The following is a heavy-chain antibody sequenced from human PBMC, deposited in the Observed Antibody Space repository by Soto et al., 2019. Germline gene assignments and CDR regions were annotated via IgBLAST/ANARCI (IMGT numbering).Heavy chain of an antibody. CDR2: IIPILGIA. V-gene: IGHV1-69*10. CDR1: GGTFSSYA. Sequence: KISCKASGGTFSSYAISWVRQAPGQGLEWMGGIIPILGIANYAQKFQGRVTITADKSTSTAYMELSSLRSEDTAVYYCARGKLIAAAGRGYFDYWGQGTLVTVSS. J-gene: IGHJ4*02. D-gene: IGHD6-13*01. CDR3: ARGKLIAAAGRGYFDY.